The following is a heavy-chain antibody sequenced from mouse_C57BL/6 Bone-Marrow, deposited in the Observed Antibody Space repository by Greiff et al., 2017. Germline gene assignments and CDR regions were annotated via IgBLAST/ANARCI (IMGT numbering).Heavy chain of an antibody. J-gene: IGHJ2*01. CDR1: GYTFTSYW. Sequence: VQLQQSGTVLARPGASVKMSCKTSGYTFTSYWMHWVKQRPGQGLEWIGAIYPGNSGTSYNQKFKGQAKLTAVTSASTAYMELSSLTTEDSAVXYCTPRCDDYDGGHFDDWGQGTTLTVSS. CDR2: IYPGNSGT. CDR3: TPRCDDYDGGHFDD. V-gene: IGHV1-5*01. D-gene: IGHD2-4*01.